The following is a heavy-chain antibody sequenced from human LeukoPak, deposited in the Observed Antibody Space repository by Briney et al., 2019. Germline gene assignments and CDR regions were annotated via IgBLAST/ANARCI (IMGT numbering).Heavy chain of an antibody. D-gene: IGHD5-24*01. CDR1: GGSFSGYY. Sequence: SETLSLTCAVYGGSFSGYYWSWIRQPPGKGLEWGGEINHSGSTNYNPSLKSRVTISVDTSKNQFSLKLSSLTAADTAVYYCARGGDGYAKSRWWLDYWGQGTLVTVSS. CDR3: ARGGDGYAKSRWWLDY. CDR2: INHSGST. J-gene: IGHJ4*02. V-gene: IGHV4-34*01.